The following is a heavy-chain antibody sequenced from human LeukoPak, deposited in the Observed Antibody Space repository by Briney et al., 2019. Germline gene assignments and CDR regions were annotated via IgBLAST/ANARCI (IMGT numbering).Heavy chain of an antibody. V-gene: IGHV3-74*01. CDR2: INSDGSST. J-gene: IGHJ4*02. CDR3: ASSGYYVSPFDY. CDR1: GITFSSSW. Sequence: GGFLRLSCAASGITFSSSWMHWIRQGPGKGLMWVSRINSDGSSTSQEDSVKGRFTISRDNAKNTLYLQMNSLRAEDTAVYYCASSGYYVSPFDYWGQGTLVTVSS. D-gene: IGHD3-22*01.